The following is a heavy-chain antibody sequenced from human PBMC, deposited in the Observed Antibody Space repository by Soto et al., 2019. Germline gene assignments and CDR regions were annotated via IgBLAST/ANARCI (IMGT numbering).Heavy chain of an antibody. J-gene: IGHJ4*02. D-gene: IGHD3-3*01. CDR1: GFTFSSYA. Sequence: GGSLRLSWAASGFTFSSYAMSWVRQAPGKGLEWVSAISGSGGSTYYADSVKGRFTISRDNSKNTLYLQMNSLRAEDTAVYYCAKGTVRFLEWLLFDYWGQGTLVTVSS. CDR2: ISGSGGST. V-gene: IGHV3-23*01. CDR3: AKGTVRFLEWLLFDY.